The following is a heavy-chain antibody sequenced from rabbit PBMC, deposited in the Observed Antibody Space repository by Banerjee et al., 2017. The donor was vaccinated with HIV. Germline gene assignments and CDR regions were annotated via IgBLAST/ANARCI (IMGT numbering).Heavy chain of an antibody. V-gene: IGHV1S40*01. D-gene: IGHD2-1*01. CDR1: GFSFSGDYD. J-gene: IGHJ3*01. CDR3: ARYGDYGDGDL. CDR2: IYGGGSDFT. Sequence: QSLEESGGDLVKPGASLTLTCTASGFSFSGDYDMCWVRQAPGKGLEWIACIYGGGSDFTYYASWAKGRFTISKTSSTVDLKMTSLTAADTATYFCARYGDYGDGDLWGQGTLVTVS.